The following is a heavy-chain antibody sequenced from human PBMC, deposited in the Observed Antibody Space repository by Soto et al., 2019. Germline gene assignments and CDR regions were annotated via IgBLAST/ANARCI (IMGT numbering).Heavy chain of an antibody. V-gene: IGHV3-9*01. CDR3: AKDMASQKTAIAIDY. J-gene: IGHJ4*02. D-gene: IGHD5-18*01. CDR2: ISWNSGSI. Sequence: EVQLVESGGGLVQPGRSLRLSCAASGFTFDDYAMHWVRQAPGKGLEWVSGISWNSGSIGYADSVKGRFTISSDNATNALYQQMNSLRAEDTALYYCAKDMASQKTAIAIDYWGRGTLVTVSS. CDR1: GFTFDDYA.